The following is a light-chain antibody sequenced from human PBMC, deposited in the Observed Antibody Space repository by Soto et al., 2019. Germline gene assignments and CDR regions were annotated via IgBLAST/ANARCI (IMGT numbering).Light chain of an antibody. CDR3: QQRSNWPLLT. V-gene: IGKV3-11*01. Sequence: EILLTQSPATLSLSPGETATLSCRASQSVSTYLARYQQKPGQPPRLLIYDASNRATGVPARFSGSGSGTDFTLTISSLEPEDFAVYYCQQRSNWPLLTFGGGTKVEIK. J-gene: IGKJ4*02. CDR2: DAS. CDR1: QSVSTY.